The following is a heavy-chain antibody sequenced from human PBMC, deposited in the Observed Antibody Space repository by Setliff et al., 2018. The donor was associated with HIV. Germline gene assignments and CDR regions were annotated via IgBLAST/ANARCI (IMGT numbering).Heavy chain of an antibody. CDR2: ITANFNGYVK. J-gene: IGHJ4*02. Sequence: GGSLSLSCAASGFTLSDHYIDWIRQPPGKGLEWVGRITANFNGYVKEYAASVQGRFTISRDDSKDSLFLQMNNLKTEDTAVYYCVRAAAGLDIWSQKILVTVSS. V-gene: IGHV3-72*01. D-gene: IGHD3-16*01. CDR3: VRAAAGLDI. CDR1: GFTLSDHY.